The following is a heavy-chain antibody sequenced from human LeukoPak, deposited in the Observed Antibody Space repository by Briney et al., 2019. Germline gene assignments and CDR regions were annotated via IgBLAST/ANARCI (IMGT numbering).Heavy chain of an antibody. D-gene: IGHD1-26*01. J-gene: IGHJ4*02. CDR1: GFTFSSNS. CDR2: ISSSSSYI. Sequence: GGSLRLSCAASGFTFSSNSMNWVRQAPGKGLEWVSSISSSSSYIYYADSVKGRFTISRDNAKNSLYLQMNSLRAEDTAVYYCARSRRGWELLSYWGQGTLVTVSS. V-gene: IGHV3-21*01. CDR3: ARSRRGWELLSY.